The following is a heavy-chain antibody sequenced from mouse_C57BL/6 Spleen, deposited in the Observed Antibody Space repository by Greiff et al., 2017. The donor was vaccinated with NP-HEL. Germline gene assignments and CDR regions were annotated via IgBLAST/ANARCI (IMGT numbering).Heavy chain of an antibody. CDR2: IDPENGGT. D-gene: IGHD1-1*01. J-gene: IGHJ2*01. V-gene: IGHV1-15*01. CDR3: TRSDYYGSKSLDY. CDR1: GYTFTDYE. Sequence: QVQLQQSGAELVRPGASVTLSCKASGYTFTDYEMHWVKQTPVHGLEWIGAIDPENGGTAYNQKFKGKAIMTADKSSSTAYMELRSLTSDDSAVYSCTRSDYYGSKSLDYWGQGTTLTVSS.